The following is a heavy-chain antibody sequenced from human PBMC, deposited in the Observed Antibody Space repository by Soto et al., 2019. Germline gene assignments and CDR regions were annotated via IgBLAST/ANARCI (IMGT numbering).Heavy chain of an antibody. Sequence: QVQLQESGPGLLKTSGTLSLTCDVSGGSLFSSNWWTCGRQPPGKGLVWIGEIHHSGSTNYNPSLKSRVTISADKSKNQFFLNLASVTAADTAMYYCTRRGGGGSGVFMIDWLDPWGQGTQVTVSS. CDR1: GGSLFSSNW. CDR3: TRRGGGGSGVFMIDWLDP. J-gene: IGHJ5*02. D-gene: IGHD3-3*01. CDR2: IHHSGST. V-gene: IGHV4-4*02.